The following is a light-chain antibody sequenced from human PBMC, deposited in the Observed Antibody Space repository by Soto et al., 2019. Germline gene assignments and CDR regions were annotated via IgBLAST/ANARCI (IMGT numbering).Light chain of an antibody. V-gene: IGKV3-11*01. CDR3: QQRGNWHPPIS. CDR1: QSVSSY. CDR2: DAS. J-gene: IGKJ5*01. Sequence: EIVLTQSPGTLSLTPGDRATLSCRASQSVSSYSLAWYQQKPGQAPRLLIHDASSRVTGVPARFSGSGSETDFTLTISSLQPEDFAVYYCQQRGNWHPPISFGQGTRLEIK.